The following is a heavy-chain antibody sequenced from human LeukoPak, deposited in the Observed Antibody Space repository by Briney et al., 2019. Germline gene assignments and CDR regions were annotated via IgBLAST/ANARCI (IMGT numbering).Heavy chain of an antibody. D-gene: IGHD3-9*01. Sequence: ASVKVSCKASGYTFTGYYMHWVRQAPGQGLEWMGWINPNSGGTNYAQKFQGRVTMTRDTSISTAYMELSRLRSDDTAVYYCARRAVLRYFDWSLGNWFDPWGQGTLVTVSS. CDR2: INPNSGGT. J-gene: IGHJ5*02. V-gene: IGHV1-2*02. CDR3: ARRAVLRYFDWSLGNWFDP. CDR1: GYTFTGYY.